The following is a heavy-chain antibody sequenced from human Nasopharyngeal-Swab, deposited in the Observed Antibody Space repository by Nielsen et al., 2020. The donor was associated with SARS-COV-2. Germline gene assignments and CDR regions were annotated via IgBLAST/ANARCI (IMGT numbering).Heavy chain of an antibody. V-gene: IGHV1-8*01. CDR1: EYIFSTFD. CDR3: ATPGYRSGHYFFDN. D-gene: IGHD5-18*01. Sequence: ASVTVSCKATEYIFSTFDINWVRQATGQGLEWMGWMSPTSGKTESAQKFQGRITMTRDTSTSTAYMELSSLTSEDTAIYYCATPGYRSGHYFFDNWGQGTLVTVSS. CDR2: MSPTSGKT. J-gene: IGHJ4*02.